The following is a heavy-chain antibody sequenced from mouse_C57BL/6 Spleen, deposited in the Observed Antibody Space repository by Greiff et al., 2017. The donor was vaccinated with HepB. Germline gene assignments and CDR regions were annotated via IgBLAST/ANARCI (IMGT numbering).Heavy chain of an antibody. D-gene: IGHD2-5*01. Sequence: VKLMESGAELVRPGASVTLSCKASGYTFTDYEMHWVKQTPVHGLEWIGAIDPETGGTAYNQKFKGKAILTADKSSSTAYMELRSLTSEDSAVYYCTRAYYSNAWFAYWGQGTLVTVSA. CDR1: GYTFTDYE. CDR2: IDPETGGT. CDR3: TRAYYSNAWFAY. V-gene: IGHV1-15*01. J-gene: IGHJ3*01.